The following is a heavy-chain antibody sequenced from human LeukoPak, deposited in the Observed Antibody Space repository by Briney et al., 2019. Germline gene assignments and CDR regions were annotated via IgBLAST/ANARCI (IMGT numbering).Heavy chain of an antibody. CDR3: ARHQLLANYYYYYMDV. CDR2: IIPIFGTA. Sequence: PEASVKVSCKASGGTFSSCAISWVRQAPGQGLEWMGGIIPIFGTANYAQKFQGRVTITTDESTSTAYMELSSLRSEDTAVYYCARHQLLANYYYYYMDVWGKGTTVTVSS. CDR1: GGTFSSCA. J-gene: IGHJ6*03. D-gene: IGHD2-2*01. V-gene: IGHV1-69*05.